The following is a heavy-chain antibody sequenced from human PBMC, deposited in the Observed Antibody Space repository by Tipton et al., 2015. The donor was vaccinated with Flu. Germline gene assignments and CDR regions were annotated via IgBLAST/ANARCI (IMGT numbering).Heavy chain of an antibody. CDR3: ARAGSGWCLFIN. D-gene: IGHD6-19*01. J-gene: IGHJ4*02. CDR2: IYYSGST. V-gene: IGHV4-59*12. Sequence: TLSLTCTVSGGSISSYYWSWIRQPPGKGLEWIGYIYYSGSTIYNPSLKSRVTISVDTSKNQFSLNLSSVTAADTAVYYCARAGSGWCLFINWGQGTLVTVSS. CDR1: GGSISSYY.